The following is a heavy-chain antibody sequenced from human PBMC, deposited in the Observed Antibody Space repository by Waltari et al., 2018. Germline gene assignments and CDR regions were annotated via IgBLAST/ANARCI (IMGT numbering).Heavy chain of an antibody. V-gene: IGHV3-74*01. J-gene: IGHJ2*01. CDR3: ARGARRTTVTTGWWYFDV. Sequence: EVWLVESGGGLVQPWESLRLPCTASGGAFSLYRLHWVRRVSGKGLVWVSRSNGDGSSISDADSVKGRFTSYKDNAKNTVYLQMNRLGDDDTAIYYCARGARRTTVTTGWWYFDVWGRGTLVTVSS. CDR1: GGAFSLYR. D-gene: IGHD4-17*01. CDR2: SNGDGSSI.